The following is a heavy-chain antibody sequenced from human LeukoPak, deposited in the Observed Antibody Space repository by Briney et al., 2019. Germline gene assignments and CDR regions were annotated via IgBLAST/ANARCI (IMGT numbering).Heavy chain of an antibody. CDR1: GYSFTSYW. V-gene: IGHV5-51*01. CDR2: IYPGDSDT. D-gene: IGHD3-10*01. Sequence: GESLKISCKGSGYSFTSYWIGWVRQMPGKGLEWMGIIYPGDSDTRYSPSFQGQVTISADKSISTSYLQWSSLKASDTAMYYCARRDGSGSYSPFFDYWGQGTLVTVSS. CDR3: ARRDGSGSYSPFFDY. J-gene: IGHJ4*02.